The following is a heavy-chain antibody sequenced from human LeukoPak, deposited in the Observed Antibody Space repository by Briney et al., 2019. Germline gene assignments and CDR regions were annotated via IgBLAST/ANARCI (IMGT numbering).Heavy chain of an antibody. CDR1: GFTFSRHW. J-gene: IGHJ4*02. CDR2: IKQDGSEK. CDR3: ARDKGDYDTSGSLFVF. D-gene: IGHD3-22*01. Sequence: GGSLRLSCAASGFTFSRHWMSWVRQVPRKGLEWVANIKQDGSEKYYVDSVKGRFTISRDNSRNSLYLQMDSLRAEDTAVYYCARDKGDYDTSGSLFVFGGQGTLVTISS. V-gene: IGHV3-7*03.